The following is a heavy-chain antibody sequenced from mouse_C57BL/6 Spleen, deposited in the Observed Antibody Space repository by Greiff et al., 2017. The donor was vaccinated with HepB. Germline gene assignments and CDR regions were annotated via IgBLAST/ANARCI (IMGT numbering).Heavy chain of an antibody. CDR2: ISNGGGST. D-gene: IGHD1-1*01. V-gene: IGHV5-12*01. Sequence: EVKLVESGGGLVQPGGSLKLSCAASGFTFSDYYMYWVRQTPEKRLEWVAYISNGGGSTYYPDTVKGRFTISRDNAKNTLYLQMSRLKSEDTAMYYCARPVYYYGSSYAMDYWGQGTSVTVSS. CDR1: GFTFSDYY. CDR3: ARPVYYYGSSYAMDY. J-gene: IGHJ4*01.